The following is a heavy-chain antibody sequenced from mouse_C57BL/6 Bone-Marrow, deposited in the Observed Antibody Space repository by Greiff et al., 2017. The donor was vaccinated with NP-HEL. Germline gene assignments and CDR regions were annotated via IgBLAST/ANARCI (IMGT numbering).Heavy chain of an antibody. CDR2: ISSGGDYI. V-gene: IGHV5-9-1*02. J-gene: IGHJ3*01. CDR1: GFTFSSYA. Sequence: EVQGVESGEGLVKPGGSLKLSCAASGFTFSSYAMSWVRQTPEKRLEWVAYISSGGDYIYYADTVKGRFTISRDNARNTLYLQMSSLKSEDTAMYYCTRDSLSTMVTTTGAWFAYWGQGTLVTVSA. D-gene: IGHD2-2*01. CDR3: TRDSLSTMVTTTGAWFAY.